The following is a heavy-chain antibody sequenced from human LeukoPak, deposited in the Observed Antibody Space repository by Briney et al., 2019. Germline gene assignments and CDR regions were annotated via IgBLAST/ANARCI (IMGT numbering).Heavy chain of an antibody. Sequence: ASVKVSCKASGYTFTGYYMHWVRQAPGQGLEWMGWISAYNGNTNYAQKLQGRVTMTTDTSTSTAHMELRSLRSDDTAVYYCARVPVGAYYFDYWGQGTLVTVSS. CDR3: ARVPVGAYYFDY. D-gene: IGHD1-26*01. J-gene: IGHJ4*02. V-gene: IGHV1-18*04. CDR1: GYTFTGYY. CDR2: ISAYNGNT.